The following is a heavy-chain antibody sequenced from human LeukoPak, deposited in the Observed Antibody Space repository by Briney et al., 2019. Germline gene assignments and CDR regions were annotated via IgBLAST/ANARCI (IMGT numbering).Heavy chain of an antibody. CDR1: GFTFSSYW. CDR2: IKQDGSEK. D-gene: IGHD5-18*01. Sequence: PGGSLRLSCAASGFTFSSYWMSWVRQAPGKGLEWVANIKQDGSEKYYVDSVKGRFTISRDNAKNSLYLQMNSLRAEDTAVYYCARDRTNIQLWSYYYTDVWGKGTTVTVSS. V-gene: IGHV3-7*01. J-gene: IGHJ6*03. CDR3: ARDRTNIQLWSYYYTDV.